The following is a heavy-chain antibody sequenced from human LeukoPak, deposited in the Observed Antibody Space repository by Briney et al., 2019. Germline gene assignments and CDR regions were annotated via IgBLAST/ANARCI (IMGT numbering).Heavy chain of an antibody. CDR3: ARESDSPPYYFDS. D-gene: IGHD2-21*02. CDR1: GYTFTKYR. V-gene: IGHV7-4-1*02. CDR2: IRTTTGNP. J-gene: IGHJ4*02. Sequence: ASVKVSCKAYGYTFTKYRMNWVRLAPGQELVWLGWIRTTTGNPTYAQGFTGRFVFSLDTSVSTAYLQITSLTAEDTALYFCARESDSPPYYFDSWGQGTLVTVSS.